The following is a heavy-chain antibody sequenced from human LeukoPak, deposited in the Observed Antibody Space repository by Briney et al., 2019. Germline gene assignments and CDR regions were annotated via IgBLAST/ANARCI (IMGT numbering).Heavy chain of an antibody. CDR3: ARDPGSPWGEPYYYYMDV. CDR1: GYTFTSSY. V-gene: IGHV1-46*01. J-gene: IGHJ6*03. CDR2: ITPSGGTT. Sequence: ASVKVSCKASGYTFTSSYMHWVRQAPGQGLEWMGIITPSGGTTNNAQKFQGRITMTRDMSTSTVYMELSSLRYEDTAVYYCARDPGSPWGEPYYYYMDVWGKGTRSPSP. D-gene: IGHD3-16*01.